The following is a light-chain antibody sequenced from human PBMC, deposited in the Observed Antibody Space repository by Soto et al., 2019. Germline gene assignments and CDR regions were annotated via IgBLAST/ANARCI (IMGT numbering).Light chain of an antibody. CDR2: GAS. CDR3: QEGNGDPWT. Sequence: DIQMTQSPSFVSASVGDRVTISCRASHDVRSWLAWYQQKPGKTPSLLIYGASTLQSGVPLRFNGRESGTYFTLTTGSLQPEDLATYYCQEGNGDPWTFGQGTKVGIK. V-gene: IGKV1-12*02. J-gene: IGKJ1*01. CDR1: HDVRSW.